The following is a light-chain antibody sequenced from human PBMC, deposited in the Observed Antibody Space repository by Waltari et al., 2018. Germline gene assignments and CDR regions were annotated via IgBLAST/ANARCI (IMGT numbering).Light chain of an antibody. Sequence: QSVLTQPPSVSAAPGQKVSISCSGSSSKLGKSYVTWYQQVPGTAPKLLIHDNNKRPSGIPDRFSGSKSGTSATLVITGLQTGDEADYFCGTWDNSLSVVFGSGTKVTVL. J-gene: IGLJ6*01. CDR3: GTWDNSLSVV. CDR2: DNN. CDR1: SSKLGKSY. V-gene: IGLV1-51*01.